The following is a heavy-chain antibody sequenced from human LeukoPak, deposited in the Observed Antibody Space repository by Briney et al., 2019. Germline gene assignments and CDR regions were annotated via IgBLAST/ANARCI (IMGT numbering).Heavy chain of an antibody. CDR1: GYTFTSYD. CDR3: ATPGPGDIVVVPAAIRPLDY. D-gene: IGHD2-2*02. Sequence: ASVKVSCKASGYTFTSYDINWVRQATGQGLEWMGWMNPNSGNTGYAQKFQGRVTITRNTSISTAYMELSSLRSEDTAVYYCATPGPGDIVVVPAAIRPLDYWGQGTLVTVSS. J-gene: IGHJ4*02. V-gene: IGHV1-8*03. CDR2: MNPNSGNT.